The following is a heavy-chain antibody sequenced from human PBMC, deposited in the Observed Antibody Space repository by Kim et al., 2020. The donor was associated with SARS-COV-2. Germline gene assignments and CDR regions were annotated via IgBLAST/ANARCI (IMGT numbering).Heavy chain of an antibody. J-gene: IGHJ4*02. CDR1: GGSFSGYY. CDR2: INHSGST. CDR3: AKRMWITMRRNQYYFDY. D-gene: IGHD3-22*01. Sequence: SETLSLTCAVYGGSFSGYYWSWIRQPPGKGLEWIGEINHSGSTNYNPSLKSRVTISVDTSKNQFSLKLSSVTAADTAVYYCAKRMWITMRRNQYYFDYWGQGTLVTVSS. V-gene: IGHV4-34*01.